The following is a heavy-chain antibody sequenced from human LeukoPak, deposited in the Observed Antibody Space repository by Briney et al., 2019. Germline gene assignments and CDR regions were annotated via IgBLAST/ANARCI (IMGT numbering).Heavy chain of an antibody. D-gene: IGHD3-22*01. CDR1: GGSISSYY. CDR3: AREGSGSSGYYSFDY. J-gene: IGHJ4*02. Sequence: SETLSLTCTVSGGSISSYYWSWIRQPPGKGLEWIGYIYYSGSPNYNPSLKSRVTISVDTTKNQFSLKLSSVTAADTAVYYCAREGSGSSGYYSFDYWGQGTLVTVSS. V-gene: IGHV4-59*01. CDR2: IYYSGSP.